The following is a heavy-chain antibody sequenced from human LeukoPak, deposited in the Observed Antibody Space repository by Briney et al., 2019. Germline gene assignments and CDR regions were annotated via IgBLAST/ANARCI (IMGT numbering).Heavy chain of an antibody. CDR2: INGNGDTT. CDR3: ARGNRGSSYGGDS. V-gene: IGHV3-20*04. J-gene: IGHJ4*02. D-gene: IGHD1-26*01. Sequence: GGSLRLSCAASGFTFDDYGMTWVRQAPGKGLEWVAGINGNGDTTGYADSVKGRFTISRDNAKNSLCLQMNSLRAEDTALYYCARGNRGSSYGGDSWGQGTLVTVSS. CDR1: GFTFDDYG.